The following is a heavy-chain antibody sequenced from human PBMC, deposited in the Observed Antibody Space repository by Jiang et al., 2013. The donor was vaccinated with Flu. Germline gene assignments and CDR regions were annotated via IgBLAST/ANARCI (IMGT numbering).Heavy chain of an antibody. Sequence: VQLLESGGGLVQPGGSLRLSCAASGFTFSSYAMNWVRQAPGKGLEWVSSISRTAGSTHYADSVKGRFTISRDNSKSTLYLHMNSLRAEDTAVYYCAKEGSITMIRGRDWFDPLGQGTLVTVS. CDR2: ISRTAGST. D-gene: IGHD3-10*01. V-gene: IGHV3-23*01. CDR1: GFTFSSYA. J-gene: IGHJ5*02. CDR3: AKEGSITMIRGRDWFDP.